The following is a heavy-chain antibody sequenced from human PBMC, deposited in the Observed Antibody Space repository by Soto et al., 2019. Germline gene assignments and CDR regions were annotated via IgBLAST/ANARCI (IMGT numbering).Heavy chain of an antibody. V-gene: IGHV3-23*01. Sequence: EVQLLESGGGLVQPGGSLRLSCAVSGFTFSNYVMNWVRQAPGKGLEWVSGISGSGGDTYYADSVKGRFTISRDNSKNTLSLQMNSQRAEDTAVYYCAKGYYDSPGYLTHLMGYHWGQVTMVTVSS. D-gene: IGHD3-22*01. CDR1: GFTFSNYV. CDR3: AKGYYDSPGYLTHLMGYH. J-gene: IGHJ5*02. CDR2: ISGSGGDT.